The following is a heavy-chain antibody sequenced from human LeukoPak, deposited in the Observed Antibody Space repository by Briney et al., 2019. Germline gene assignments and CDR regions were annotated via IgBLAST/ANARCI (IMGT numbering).Heavy chain of an antibody. D-gene: IGHD3-10*01. V-gene: IGHV1-69*01. Sequence: SVKVSCKASGGTFSSYATSWVRQAPGQGLEWMGGIIPIFGTANYAQKFQGRVTITADESTSTAYMELSSLRSEDTAVYYCARDRSGYYGTFDYWGQGTLVTVSS. J-gene: IGHJ4*02. CDR2: IIPIFGTA. CDR1: GGTFSSYA. CDR3: ARDRSGYYGTFDY.